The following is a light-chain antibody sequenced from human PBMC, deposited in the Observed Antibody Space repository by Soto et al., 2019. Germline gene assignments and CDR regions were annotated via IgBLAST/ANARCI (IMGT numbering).Light chain of an antibody. V-gene: IGKV1-5*03. CDR1: QSISSW. J-gene: IGKJ1*01. CDR3: QQYNDNWT. Sequence: DIQMTQSPSTLSASVGDRVTITCRASQSISSWLAWYQQKPGQAPKLLIYKASTLQSGVPSRFSGSGSGTEFTRAISSLQADDSATYYCQQYNDNWTFGQGTKVEIK. CDR2: KAS.